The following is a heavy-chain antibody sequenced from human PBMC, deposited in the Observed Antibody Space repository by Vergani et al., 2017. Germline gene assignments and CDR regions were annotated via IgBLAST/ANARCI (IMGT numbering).Heavy chain of an antibody. CDR1: GGTFSSYA. J-gene: IGHJ4*02. D-gene: IGHD1-26*01. CDR2: IIPIFGTA. CDR3: ARRDSGSYYDGPFYY. V-gene: IGHV1-69*12. Sequence: QVQLVQSGAEVKKPGSSVKVSCKASGGTFSSYAISWVRQAPGQGLEWMGGIIPIFGTAHYAQKFQGRVTITADESTSTAYMELSSLRSEDTAVDYCARRDSGSYYDGPFYYWGQGTLVTVSS.